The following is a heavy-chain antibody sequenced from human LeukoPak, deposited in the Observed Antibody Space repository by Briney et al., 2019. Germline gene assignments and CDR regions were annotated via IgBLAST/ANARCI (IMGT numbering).Heavy chain of an antibody. Sequence: PSETLSLTCTVSGGSISSSSYYWGWIRQPPGKGLEWIGSIYYSGSTYYNPSLKSRVTISVDTSKNQLSLKLSSVTAADTAVYYCAGLRYYDILTGPAHFDYWGQGTLVTVSS. V-gene: IGHV4-39*07. CDR3: AGLRYYDILTGPAHFDY. J-gene: IGHJ4*02. CDR1: GGSISSSSYY. CDR2: IYYSGST. D-gene: IGHD3-9*01.